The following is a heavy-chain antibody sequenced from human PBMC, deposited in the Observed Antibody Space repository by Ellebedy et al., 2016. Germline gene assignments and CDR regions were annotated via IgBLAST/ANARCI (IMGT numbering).Heavy chain of an antibody. CDR1: EITFSVHW. V-gene: IGHV3-7*01. J-gene: IGHJ5*02. CDR3: ARRVMDQDPYNWFDR. Sequence: GESLKISXAASEITFSVHWMNWVRQAPGKGLEWVANINQDGSEINYVDSVKGRFTISRDNAKSSLYLQMNSLGAEDTAVYYCARRVMDQDPYNWFDRWGQGTLVTVSS. CDR2: INQDGSEI. D-gene: IGHD3-16*01.